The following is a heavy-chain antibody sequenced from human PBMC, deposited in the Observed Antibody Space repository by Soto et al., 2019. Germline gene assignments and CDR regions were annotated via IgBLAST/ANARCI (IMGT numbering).Heavy chain of an antibody. J-gene: IGHJ5*02. CDR1: GGSISSGGYS. CDR2: IYHSGRT. CDR3: ARAQLERNWFDP. Sequence: QLQLQESGSGLVRPSQTLSLTCAVSGGSISSGGYSWNWIRQPPGKGLEWIGYIYHSGRTLYNPSHEGRVPITVDKSKSQCSLKLTSVTAADTAVYYCARAQLERNWFDPCSQPTLVTFSS. V-gene: IGHV4-30-2*01. D-gene: IGHD1-1*01.